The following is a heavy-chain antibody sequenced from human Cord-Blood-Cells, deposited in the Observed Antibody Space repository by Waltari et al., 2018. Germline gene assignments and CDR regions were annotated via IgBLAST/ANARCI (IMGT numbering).Heavy chain of an antibody. V-gene: IGHV4-34*01. CDR2: INHSGST. D-gene: IGHD2-15*01. CDR3: ARGHPLNCSGGSCYCILDY. J-gene: IGHJ4*02. Sequence: QVQLQQWGAGLLKPSETLSRTCAVYGGSFSGYYWSWIRQPPGKGLAWIGEINHSGSTNYNPSLKSRVTISVDTSKNQFSLKLSSVTAADTAVYYCARGHPLNCSGGSCYCILDYWGQGTLVTVSS. CDR1: GGSFSGYY.